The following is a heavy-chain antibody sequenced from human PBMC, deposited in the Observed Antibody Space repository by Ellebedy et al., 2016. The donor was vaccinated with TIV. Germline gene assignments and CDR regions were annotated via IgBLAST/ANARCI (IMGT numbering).Heavy chain of an antibody. CDR1: GFTVSSNY. Sequence: GESLKISXAASGFTVSSNYMSWVRQAPGKGLEWVSVIYSGGSTYYADSVKGRFTISRDNSKNTLYLQMNSLRAEDTAVYYCASERGSSFLKFYYYGMDVWGQGTTVTVSS. V-gene: IGHV3-53*01. CDR3: ASERGSSFLKFYYYGMDV. J-gene: IGHJ6*02. D-gene: IGHD6-6*01. CDR2: IYSGGST.